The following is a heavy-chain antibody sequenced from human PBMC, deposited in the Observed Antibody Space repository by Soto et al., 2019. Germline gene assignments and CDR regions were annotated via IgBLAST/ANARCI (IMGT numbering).Heavy chain of an antibody. CDR2: INSSGST. D-gene: IGHD3-10*01. CDR3: ARIRARFSRSAFDI. Sequence: QVQLQQWGAGLLKPSETLSLTCAVYAGSFTTYYWSWIRQPPGKGLEWIGEINSSGSTNYNPSLKGPLTISVDTSKNQFSLRLTSVTAADTAVYYCARIRARFSRSAFDIWGQGTMVTVSS. CDR1: AGSFTTYY. V-gene: IGHV4-34*01. J-gene: IGHJ3*02.